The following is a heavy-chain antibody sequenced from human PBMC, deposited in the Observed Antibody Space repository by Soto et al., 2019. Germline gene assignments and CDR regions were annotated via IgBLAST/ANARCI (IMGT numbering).Heavy chain of an antibody. D-gene: IGHD5-18*01. V-gene: IGHV4-31*03. Sequence: SETLSLTCTVSGGSISSGGYYWSWIRQHPGKGLEWIGYIYYSGSTYYNPSLKSRVTISVDTSKNQFSLKLSSVTAADTAVYYCARTTNMLGPTPHSYGYVYWGQGTLVTVSS. CDR3: ARTTNMLGPTPHSYGYVY. CDR1: GGSISSGGYY. CDR2: IYYSGST. J-gene: IGHJ4*02.